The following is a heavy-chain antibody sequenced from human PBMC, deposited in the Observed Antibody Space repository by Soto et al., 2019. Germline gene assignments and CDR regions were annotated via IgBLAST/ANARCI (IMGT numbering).Heavy chain of an antibody. CDR2: ISAYNGNT. CDR1: GYSFISHS. J-gene: IGHJ6*02. CDR3: ARGAFCGGAPGCRDMDV. V-gene: IGHV1-18*01. D-gene: IGHD2-21*01. Sequence: ASVKVSCKSSGYSFISHSITWVRQAPGQGLEWMGRISAYNGNTNYAQKLQGRVTMTTDTSTSTAYTELRSLKSDDTAVYYCARGAFCGGAPGCRDMDVWGQGTTVTVSS.